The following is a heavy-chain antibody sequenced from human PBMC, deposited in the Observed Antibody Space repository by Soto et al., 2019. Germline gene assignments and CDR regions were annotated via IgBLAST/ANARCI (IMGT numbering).Heavy chain of an antibody. J-gene: IGHJ6*02. Sequence: QVQLVQSGAEVKKPGASVKVSCKASGYTFTSYDINWVRQVTGQGLEWMGWMNPNSGNTGYAQKFQGRVTMTRNTSISTAYMELSSLRSEDTAVYYCAREYSSSSDYYYGMDVWGQGTTVTVSS. CDR2: MNPNSGNT. CDR3: AREYSSSSDYYYGMDV. V-gene: IGHV1-8*01. CDR1: GYTFTSYD. D-gene: IGHD6-6*01.